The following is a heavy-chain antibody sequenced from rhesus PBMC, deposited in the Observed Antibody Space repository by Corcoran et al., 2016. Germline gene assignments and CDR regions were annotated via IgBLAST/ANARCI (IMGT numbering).Heavy chain of an antibody. J-gene: IGHJ4*01. Sequence: QLQLQESGPGLVKPSETLSLTCAVSGGSISSNSWSWNRQPPGKGLEWIGRISGSGGTTDDNPSLTSRFTISTATSKNQFSLKLSSVTAADTAVYYCAILQAYYFDYWGQGVLVTVSS. D-gene: IGHD1-44*01. CDR1: GGSISSNS. CDR2: ISGSGGTT. V-gene: IGHV4-173*01. CDR3: AILQAYYFDY.